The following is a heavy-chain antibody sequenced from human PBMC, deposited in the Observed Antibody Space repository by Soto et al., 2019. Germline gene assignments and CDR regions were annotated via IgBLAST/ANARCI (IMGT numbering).Heavy chain of an antibody. V-gene: IGHV2-5*02. CDR3: AHIVVDGLGYYFDY. CDR2: IDWDDDK. CDR1: GFSLSSTRMA. D-gene: IGHD6-19*01. Sequence: QITLKESGPTLVKPTQTLTLTCTFSGFSLSSTRMAVGWIRQPPGKALEWLALIDWDDDKRYSPFLKSRLTHNKNTTKNKVVITMSNMDTVDTARYYCAHIVVDGLGYYFDYWGQGTLVTVSS. J-gene: IGHJ4*02.